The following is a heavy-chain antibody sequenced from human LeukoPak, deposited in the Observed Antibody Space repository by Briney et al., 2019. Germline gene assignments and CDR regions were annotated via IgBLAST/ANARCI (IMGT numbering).Heavy chain of an antibody. CDR2: INTNTGNP. D-gene: IGHD2-21*02. V-gene: IGHV7-4-1*02. CDR3: ARKSGGDCCSVDY. J-gene: IGHJ4*02. CDR1: GGTFSNYA. Sequence: ASVKVSCKASGGTFSNYAISWVRQAPGQGLEWMGWINTNTGNPTYAQGFTGRFVFSLDTSVSTAYLQISSLKAEDTAVYYCARKSGGDCCSVDYWGQGTLVTVSS.